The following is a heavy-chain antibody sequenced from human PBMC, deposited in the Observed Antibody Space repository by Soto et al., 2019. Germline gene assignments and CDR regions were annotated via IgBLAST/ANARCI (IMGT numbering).Heavy chain of an antibody. J-gene: IGHJ2*01. CDR2: ISGGGDRT. V-gene: IGHV3-23*01. CDR3: ARKVLGSTTRPDWWYFDL. D-gene: IGHD3-16*01. CDR1: GFTLINHA. Sequence: EVELLESGGGLVQPGGSLRLSCEGSGFTLINHAMNWDRQAPGKGLEWVSGISGGGDRTFDADSVKGRFTISRDNSKNTVNLQMNSLRADDTAVYYCARKVLGSTTRPDWWYFDLWCRGTLVTVSS.